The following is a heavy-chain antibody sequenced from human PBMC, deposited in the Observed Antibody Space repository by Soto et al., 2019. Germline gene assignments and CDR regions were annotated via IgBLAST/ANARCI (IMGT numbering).Heavy chain of an antibody. J-gene: IGHJ4*02. V-gene: IGHV3-53*01. CDR1: GLTVSSNY. CDR2: IYSDGGT. D-gene: IGHD3-10*01. Sequence: GGGLIQPGGSLRLSCAVSGLTVSSNYMSWVRQAPGKGLEWVSVIYSDGGTYYADSVKGRFTISKDNSKNTLYLQMSRLRAEDTAMYYCASMVRGAPVGFWGQGTLVTVSS. CDR3: ASMVRGAPVGF.